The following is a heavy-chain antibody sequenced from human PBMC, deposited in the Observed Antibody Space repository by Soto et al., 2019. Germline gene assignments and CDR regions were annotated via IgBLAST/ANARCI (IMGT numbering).Heavy chain of an antibody. D-gene: IGHD7-27*01. V-gene: IGHV3-30-3*01. CDR3: ARDPKTSGGQHWAFNYFAS. CDR1: GFSFSISP. J-gene: IGHJ4*02. Sequence: QVQLVESGGGVVQPGRSLRLSCAASGFSFSISPMHWVRQAPGKGPEWVALISYDGTNKFYADSVKGRFTISRDNSKRTLYLQVDSLRPEEAAVYYSARDPKTSGGQHWAFNYFASWGQGTLVTVSS. CDR2: ISYDGTNK.